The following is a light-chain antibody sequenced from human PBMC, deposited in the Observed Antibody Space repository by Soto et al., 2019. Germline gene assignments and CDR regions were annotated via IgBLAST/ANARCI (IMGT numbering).Light chain of an antibody. J-gene: IGLJ1*01. V-gene: IGLV2-11*01. CDR1: SSDVGGYNY. Sequence: LTQPRSVNAAPGQSVTISCTETSSDVGGYNYVSWYQQHPGKAPKLMIYDVSKRPSGVPDRFSGSKSGNTASLTISGLQAEDEADYYCCSYAGSYTHYVFGTGTKVTVL. CDR2: DVS. CDR3: CSYAGSYTHYV.